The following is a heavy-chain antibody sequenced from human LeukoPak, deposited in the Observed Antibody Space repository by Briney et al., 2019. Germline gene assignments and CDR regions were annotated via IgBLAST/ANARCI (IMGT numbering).Heavy chain of an antibody. V-gene: IGHV3-7*01. Sequence: GGSLRLSCAASGFAFNNYVMTWVRQAPGKGLEWVANMKVDGSDIHYVDSVKGRFTISSDNARNSLYLQMNTLRVADTAVYYCARDYSPPHYFGGAGYFDDWGQGTLVTVSS. CDR3: ARDYSPPHYFGGAGYFDD. CDR1: GFAFNNYV. J-gene: IGHJ4*02. D-gene: IGHD2-21*01. CDR2: MKVDGSDI.